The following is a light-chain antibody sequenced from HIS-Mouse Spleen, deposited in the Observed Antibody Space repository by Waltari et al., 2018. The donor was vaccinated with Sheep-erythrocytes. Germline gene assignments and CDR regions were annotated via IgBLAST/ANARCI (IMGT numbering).Light chain of an antibody. V-gene: IGLV2-14*01. J-gene: IGLJ3*02. CDR3: RSYTGSSTLV. CDR1: SRAGGGYNY. Sequence: QSALTQPASVSGSPGQSITVSCTVTSRAGGGYNYVPWYPQHPGKAPRLTIYEVINRPSGVSNRFSDSKSGNTASLTISGLQAEDEADYYCRSYTGSSTLVFGGGTKLTVL. CDR2: EVI.